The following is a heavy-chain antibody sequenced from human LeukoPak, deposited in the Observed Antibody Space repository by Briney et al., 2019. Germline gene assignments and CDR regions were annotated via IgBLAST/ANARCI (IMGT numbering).Heavy chain of an antibody. CDR2: INAGNGNT. CDR1: GYTFTSYA. J-gene: IGHJ4*02. D-gene: IGHD6-19*01. CDR3: ARVEIYSSGWYYFDY. Sequence: ASVKVSCKASGYTFTSYAMHWVRQAPGQRLEWMGWINAGNGNTKYSQKFQGRVTITRDTSASTAYMELSSLRSEDTAVYYCARVEIYSSGWYYFDYWGQGTLVTVSS. V-gene: IGHV1-3*01.